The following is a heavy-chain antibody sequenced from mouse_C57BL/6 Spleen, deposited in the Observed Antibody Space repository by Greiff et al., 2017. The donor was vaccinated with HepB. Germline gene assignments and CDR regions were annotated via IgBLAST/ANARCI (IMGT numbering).Heavy chain of an antibody. Sequence: EVKVVESEGGLVQPGSSMKLSCTASGFTFSDYYMAWVRQVPEKGLEWVANINYDGSSTYYLDSLKSRFIISRDNAKNILYLQMSSLKSEDTATYYCARELTGYYFDYWGQGTTLTVSS. CDR1: GFTFSDYY. V-gene: IGHV5-16*01. CDR2: INYDGSST. J-gene: IGHJ2*01. CDR3: ARELTGYYFDY.